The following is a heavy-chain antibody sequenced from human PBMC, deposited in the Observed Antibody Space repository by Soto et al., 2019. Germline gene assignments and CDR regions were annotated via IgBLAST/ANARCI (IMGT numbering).Heavy chain of an antibody. CDR3: ARDRGSGWSNWFDP. V-gene: IGHV4-31*02. D-gene: IGHD6-19*01. J-gene: IGHJ5*02. CDR1: GGSISSGGYY. Sequence: SSETLSLTCTVSGGSISSGGYYLSWIRQHPGKGLEWIGYIYYSGSTYYNPSLKSRVTISVDTSKNQFSLKLSSVTAADTAVYYCARDRGSGWSNWFDPWGQGTLVTVSS. CDR2: IYYSGST.